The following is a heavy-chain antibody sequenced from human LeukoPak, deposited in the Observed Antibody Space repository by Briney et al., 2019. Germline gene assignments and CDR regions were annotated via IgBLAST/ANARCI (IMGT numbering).Heavy chain of an antibody. CDR3: AKDLLNSGSGSYWDY. CDR2: ISGSGGST. D-gene: IGHD3-10*01. Sequence: PGGSLRLSCAASGFTFSSYGMSWVRQAPGKGLEWVSAISGSGGSTYYADSVKGRFTISRDNSKNTLYLQMNSLRAEDTAVYYCAKDLLNSGSGSYWDYWGQGTLVTVSS. J-gene: IGHJ4*02. CDR1: GFTFSSYG. V-gene: IGHV3-23*01.